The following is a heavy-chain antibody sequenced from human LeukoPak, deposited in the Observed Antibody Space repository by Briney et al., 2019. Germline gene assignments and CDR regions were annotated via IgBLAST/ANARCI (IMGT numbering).Heavy chain of an antibody. CDR1: GCSISSYY. CDR2: IYYSGST. D-gene: IGHD6-19*01. CDR3: ARQGSGWYHWFDP. J-gene: IGHJ5*02. V-gene: IGHV4-59*08. Sequence: SETLSLTCTVSGCSISSYYWSWIRQPPGKGLEWIGYIYYSGSTNYNPSLKSRVTISVDTYKNKFSLKLSSVTAADTAVYYCARQGSGWYHWFDPWGQGTLVTVSS.